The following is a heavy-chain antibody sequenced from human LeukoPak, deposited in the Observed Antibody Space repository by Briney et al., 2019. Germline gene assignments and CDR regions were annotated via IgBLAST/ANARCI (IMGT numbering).Heavy chain of an antibody. CDR1: GYTPTELS. J-gene: IGHJ4*02. CDR2: FDPEDGET. V-gene: IGHV1-24*01. D-gene: IGHD6-13*01. CDR3: ATALNPGGSWYYFDY. Sequence: ASVKVSCKVSGYTPTELSMHWVRQAPGKGLEWMGGFDPEDGETIYAQKFQGRVTMTEDTSTDTAYMELSSLRSEDTAVYYCATALNPGGSWYYFDYWGQGTLVTVSS.